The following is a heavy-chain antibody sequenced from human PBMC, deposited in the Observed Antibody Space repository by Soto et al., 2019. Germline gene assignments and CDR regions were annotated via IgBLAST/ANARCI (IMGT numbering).Heavy chain of an antibody. CDR1: GGTFSGYA. CDR2: IIPVFGIT. D-gene: IGHD1-20*01. J-gene: IGHJ1*01. Sequence: QAQLMQSGAEVKKPGSSVKVSCKASGGTFSGYAISWVRQAPGQGLEWMGGIIPVFGITNYAQKFQSRITIAADESTGTAHMDLRSLSSEDTAVYYCAKDPRSITGPTSSEDFQQWGQGTLVTVSS. CDR3: AKDPRSITGPTSSEDFQQ. V-gene: IGHV1-69*01.